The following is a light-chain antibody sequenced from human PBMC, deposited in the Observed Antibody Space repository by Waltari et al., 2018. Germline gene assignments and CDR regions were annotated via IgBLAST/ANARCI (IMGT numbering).Light chain of an antibody. CDR3: QRYNGRSGT. V-gene: IGKV1-5*01. J-gene: IGKJ1*01. CDR1: RSSSSS. CDR2: DAS. Sequence: DIQMTQSPSTLSASVGDRLTITCRASRSSSSSLAWYQQKPGKAPKVLIYDASTLERGVPSRFSGSGSGTEFTLTISSLQPDDSATYYCQRYNGRSGTFGQGTKVEIK.